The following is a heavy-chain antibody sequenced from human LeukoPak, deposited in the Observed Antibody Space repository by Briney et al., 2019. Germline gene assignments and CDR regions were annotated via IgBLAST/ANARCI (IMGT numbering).Heavy chain of an antibody. CDR3: AQGPGELFLYYFHY. CDR2: ISGSDGST. V-gene: IGHV3-23*01. J-gene: IGHJ4*02. CDR1: GFTLSSYA. D-gene: IGHD3-10*01. Sequence: GGSLRLSCAASGFTLSSYAISWVRQAPGKGLEWVSGISGSDGSTYYADSVKGRFTISRDNSKNTLYLQMNSLRAEDTAIYYCAQGPGELFLYYFHYWGRGTLVTVSS.